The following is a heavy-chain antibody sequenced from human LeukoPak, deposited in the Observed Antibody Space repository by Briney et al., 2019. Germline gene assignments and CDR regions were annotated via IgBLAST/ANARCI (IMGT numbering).Heavy chain of an antibody. CDR1: GFTFSSYW. J-gene: IGHJ4*02. D-gene: IGHD3-22*01. CDR3: AKNFDSSGYYYFDY. V-gene: IGHV3-74*01. Sequence: GGSLRLSCAASGFTFSSYWMHWVRQAPGKGLVWVSRINSDGSSTSYADSVKGRFTISRDNAKNTLYLQMNSLRAEDTAVYYCAKNFDSSGYYYFDYWGQGTLVTVSS. CDR2: INSDGSST.